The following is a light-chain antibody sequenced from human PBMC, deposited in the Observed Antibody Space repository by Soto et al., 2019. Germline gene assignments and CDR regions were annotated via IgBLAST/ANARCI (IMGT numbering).Light chain of an antibody. CDR2: DVS. Sequence: QSALTQPASVSGSPGQSITISCTGTSSDVGGYNCVSWYQQHPGKAPKLMIYDVSNRPSGVSNRFSGSKSGNTASLTISGLQAEDEADYYCSSYTSSSTLHVVFGGGTKVTVL. CDR1: SSDVGGYNC. V-gene: IGLV2-14*01. J-gene: IGLJ2*01. CDR3: SSYTSSSTLHVV.